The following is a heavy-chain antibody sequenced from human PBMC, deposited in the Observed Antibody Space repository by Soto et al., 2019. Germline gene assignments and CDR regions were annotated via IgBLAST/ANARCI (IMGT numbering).Heavy chain of an antibody. J-gene: IGHJ4*01. CDR2: ISGSGTST. Sequence: HPGGSLRLSCEASGLTSSRSAMSWVRQAPGKGLEWVSTISGSGTSTYYADSVKGRFIISRDNSKNIVNLQMNSLRVDDTAVYYCATSFRYFDNWGHGTRVTVSS. D-gene: IGHD3-9*01. CDR3: ATSFRYFDN. V-gene: IGHV3-23*01. CDR1: GLTSSRSA.